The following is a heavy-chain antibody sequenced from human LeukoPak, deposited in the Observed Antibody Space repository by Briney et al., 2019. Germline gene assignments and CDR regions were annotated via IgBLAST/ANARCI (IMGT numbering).Heavy chain of an antibody. V-gene: IGHV1-2*02. Sequence: ASVKVSCKASGYTFTKYGITWVRQAPGQGLEWMGWINPNSGGTNYAQKFQGRVTMTRDMSISTAYMEVSRLTSDDTAVYYCARATIADSSTYYIDYWGLGTLVTVSS. CDR1: GYTFTKYG. CDR2: INPNSGGT. CDR3: ARATIADSSTYYIDY. D-gene: IGHD3-22*01. J-gene: IGHJ4*02.